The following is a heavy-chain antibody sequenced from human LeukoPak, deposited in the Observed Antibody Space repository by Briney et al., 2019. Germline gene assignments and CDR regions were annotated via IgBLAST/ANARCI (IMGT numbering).Heavy chain of an antibody. V-gene: IGHV3-7*01. Sequence: GGSLRLSCAASGFTFSSYWMSWVRQAPGKGLEWVVNIKQDGSEKYYVDSVKGRFTISRDNAKNSLYLQMNSLRAEDTAVYYCARDQYYYDSSGYYYYFDYWGQGTLVTVSS. J-gene: IGHJ4*02. D-gene: IGHD3-22*01. CDR1: GFTFSSYW. CDR2: IKQDGSEK. CDR3: ARDQYYYDSSGYYYYFDY.